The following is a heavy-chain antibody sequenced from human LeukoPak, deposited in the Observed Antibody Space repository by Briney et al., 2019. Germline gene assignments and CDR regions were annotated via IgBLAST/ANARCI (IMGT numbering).Heavy chain of an antibody. Sequence: PAETLSLTCAVYGGSLSDYYWSWIRQAPGKGLEWIGEIIQSGVTNYNPSLKSRATISIDTSKSQFSLKLNSVTAADTAAYSCARGNRAGYNFDYWGQGALVTVSS. D-gene: IGHD5-24*01. CDR2: IIQSGVT. V-gene: IGHV4-34*01. J-gene: IGHJ4*02. CDR1: GGSLSDYY. CDR3: ARGNRAGYNFDY.